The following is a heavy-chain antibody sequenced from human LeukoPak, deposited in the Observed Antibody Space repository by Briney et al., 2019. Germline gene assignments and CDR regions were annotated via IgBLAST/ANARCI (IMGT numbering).Heavy chain of an antibody. CDR3: ARTYCSSTSCYRPYYYYMDV. D-gene: IGHD2-2*01. CDR1: GGSISSGSYY. V-gene: IGHV4-61*02. J-gene: IGHJ6*03. Sequence: KPSQTLSLTCTVSGGSISSGSYYWSWIRQPAGKGLEGIGRIYTSGSTNYNPSLKSRVTISVDTSKNQFSLKLSSVTAADTAVYYCARTYCSSTSCYRPYYYYMDVWGKGTTVTVSS. CDR2: IYTSGST.